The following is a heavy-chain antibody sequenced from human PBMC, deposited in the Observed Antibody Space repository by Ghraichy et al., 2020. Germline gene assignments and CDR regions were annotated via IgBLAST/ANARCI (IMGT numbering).Heavy chain of an antibody. V-gene: IGHV3-13*01. J-gene: IGHJ6*02. CDR3: ARGDTGGYYYYYGMDV. CDR2: IDTAGDT. CDR1: GFTFSSYD. Sequence: LSLTCAASGFTFSSYDMHWVRQATGKGLEWVSAIDTAGDTYYPGSVKGRFTISRENAKNSLYLQMNNLRAGDTAVYYCARGDTGGYYYYYGMDVWGQGTTVTVSS. D-gene: IGHD2-8*02.